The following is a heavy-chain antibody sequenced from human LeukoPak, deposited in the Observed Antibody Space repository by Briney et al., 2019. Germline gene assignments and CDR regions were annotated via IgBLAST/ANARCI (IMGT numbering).Heavy chain of an antibody. V-gene: IGHV1-2*02. CDR3: ARIGRGSESYCLDY. CDR1: GYTFTGYY. J-gene: IGHJ4*02. Sequence: ASVKVSCKASGYTFTGYYMHWVRQAPGQGLEWMGWINPNSGGTNYAQKFQGRVTMTRDKSISTAYLQWSSLKASDTAMYYCARIGRGSESYCLDYWGQGTLATVSS. CDR2: INPNSGGT. D-gene: IGHD3-10*01.